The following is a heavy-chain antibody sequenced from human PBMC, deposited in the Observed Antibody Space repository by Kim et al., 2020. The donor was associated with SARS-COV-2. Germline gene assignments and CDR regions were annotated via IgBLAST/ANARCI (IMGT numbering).Heavy chain of an antibody. V-gene: IGHV3-30*18. J-gene: IGHJ6*02. Sequence: GGSRRLSCAASGFTFSSYGMHWVRQAPGKGLEWVAVISYDGSNKYYADSVKGRVTISRDNSKNTLYLQMNSLRAEDTAVYYCAKERCSGGSCYAYGMDVWGQGTTVTVSS. D-gene: IGHD2-15*01. CDR3: AKERCSGGSCYAYGMDV. CDR1: GFTFSSYG. CDR2: ISYDGSNK.